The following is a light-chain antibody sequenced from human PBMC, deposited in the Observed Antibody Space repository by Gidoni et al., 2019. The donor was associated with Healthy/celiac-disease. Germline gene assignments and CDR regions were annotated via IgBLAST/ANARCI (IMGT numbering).Light chain of an antibody. CDR3: QQYDNLPYT. J-gene: IGKJ2*01. CDR2: DAS. CDR1: QDISNY. V-gene: IGKV1-33*01. Sequence: IQMTQSPSSLSASVGDRVTITCQASQDISNYLNWYQQKPGKAPKLLIYDASNLETGVPSRFSGSGSGTDFTFTISSLQPEDIATYYCQQYDNLPYTFGQGPSWRSN.